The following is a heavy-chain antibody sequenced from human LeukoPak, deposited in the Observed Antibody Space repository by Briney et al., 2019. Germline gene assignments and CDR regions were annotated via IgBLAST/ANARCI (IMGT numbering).Heavy chain of an antibody. CDR3: ARAFPFDDYGDPDAFDI. V-gene: IGHV4-30-2*01. J-gene: IGHJ3*02. CDR2: IYHSGST. D-gene: IGHD4-17*01. Sequence: SQTLSLTCAVSGGSISSGGYYWSWIRQPPGKDLEWIGNIYHSGSTYYNPSLKSRVAISVDRSKNQFSLKLSSVTAAYTAVYYCARAFPFDDYGDPDAFDIWGQGTMVTVSS. CDR1: GGSISSGGYY.